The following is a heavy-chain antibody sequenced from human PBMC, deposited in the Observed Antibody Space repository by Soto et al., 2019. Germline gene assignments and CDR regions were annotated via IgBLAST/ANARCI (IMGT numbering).Heavy chain of an antibody. D-gene: IGHD4-4*01. J-gene: IGHJ4*02. CDR3: ARGIKGLQIDF. CDR2: IYQSGNT. V-gene: IGHV4-30-2*01. Sequence: QLQLQESGSGLVKPSQTLSLTCAVSGDSISRGAFSWSWIRQPPGKGLEWIGYIYQSGNTYYHPSLKSRVTISLERSKNQFSLKLSSVTAADTAVYCGARGIKGLQIDFWGQGTLVTVSS. CDR1: GDSISRGAFS.